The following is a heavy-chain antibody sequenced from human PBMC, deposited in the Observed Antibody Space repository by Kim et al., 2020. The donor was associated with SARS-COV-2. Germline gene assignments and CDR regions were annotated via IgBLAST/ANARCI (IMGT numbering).Heavy chain of an antibody. CDR3: ARVPYYYDSSGVYYGMDV. V-gene: IGHV3-53*01. J-gene: IGHJ6*02. D-gene: IGHD3-22*01. CDR1: GFTVSSNY. CDR2: IYSGGST. Sequence: GGSLRLSCAASGFTVSSNYMSWVRQAPGKGLEWVSVIYSGGSTYYADSVKGRFTISRDNSKNTLYLQMNSLRAEDTAVYYCARVPYYYDSSGVYYGMDVWGQGTTVTVSS.